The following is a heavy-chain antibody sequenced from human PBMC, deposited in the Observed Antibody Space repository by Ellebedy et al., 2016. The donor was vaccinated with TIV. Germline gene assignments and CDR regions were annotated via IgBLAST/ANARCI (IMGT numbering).Heavy chain of an antibody. J-gene: IGHJ6*02. CDR3: ARDFGELPYYYYYGMDV. CDR1: GFTFSSYS. CDR2: ISSSSSYI. V-gene: IGHV3-21*01. Sequence: PGGFLRLSCAASGFTFSSYSMNWVRQAPGKGLEWVSSISSSSSYIYYADSVKGRFTISRDNAKNSLYLQMNSLRAEDTAEYYCARDFGELPYYYYYGMDVWGQGTTVTVSS. D-gene: IGHD1-26*01.